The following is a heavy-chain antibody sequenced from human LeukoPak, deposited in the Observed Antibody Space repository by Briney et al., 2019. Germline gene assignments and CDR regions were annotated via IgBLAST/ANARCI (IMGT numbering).Heavy chain of an antibody. CDR2: ISGSGGST. J-gene: IGHJ4*02. CDR3: AKGLWIMNYDFWSGLYYFDY. V-gene: IGHV3-23*01. D-gene: IGHD3-3*01. Sequence: GGSLRLSCAASGFTFSSYAMSWVRQAPGKGLEWVSAISGSGGSTYYADSVKGRFTMSRDNSKNTLYLQMNSLRAEDTAVYYCAKGLWIMNYDFWSGLYYFDYWGQGTLVTVSS. CDR1: GFTFSSYA.